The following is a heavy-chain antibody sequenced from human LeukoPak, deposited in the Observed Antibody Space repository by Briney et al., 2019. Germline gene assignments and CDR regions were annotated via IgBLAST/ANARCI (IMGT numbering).Heavy chain of an antibody. J-gene: IGHJ6*02. D-gene: IGHD1-7*01. CDR2: IDPSDSYT. V-gene: IGHV5-10-1*01. Sequence: GESLKISCQVSGYSFTNYWIGWVRQMPGKGLEWMGRIDPSDSYTNYSPSFQGHVSISADKSISTAYLQWSSLKASDTAMYYCASNSPTTHTDYYCTDVWGQGTTVTVSS. CDR1: GYSFTNYW. CDR3: ASNSPTTHTDYYCTDV.